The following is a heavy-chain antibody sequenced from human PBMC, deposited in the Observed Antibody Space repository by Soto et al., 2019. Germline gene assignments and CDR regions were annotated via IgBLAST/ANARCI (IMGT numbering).Heavy chain of an antibody. CDR1: GFTFSTYW. Sequence: GGSLRLSCAASGFTFSTYWMHWVRQGPGQGLVFVSRINPDGSSTNYADSVKGRFTISRDNSKNTLYLQMNSLRAEDTAVYYCAKSPGASPTFTWFDPWGQGTLVTVSS. J-gene: IGHJ5*02. V-gene: IGHV3-74*01. CDR3: AKSPGASPTFTWFDP. D-gene: IGHD7-27*01. CDR2: INPDGSST.